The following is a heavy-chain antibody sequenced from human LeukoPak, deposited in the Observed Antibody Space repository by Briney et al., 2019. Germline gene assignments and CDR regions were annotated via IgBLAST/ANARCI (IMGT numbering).Heavy chain of an antibody. V-gene: IGHV5-10-1*01. Sequence: GESLRISCKASGYRFPSYWITWVRQMPGKGLEWMGGIDPIDSYTTYSPSFQGHVTISADKSIATVYLQWSSLKASDTAMYYCARGDDFGDYGLVYWGQGTLVTVSS. J-gene: IGHJ4*02. CDR3: ARGDDFGDYGLVY. CDR1: GYRFPSYW. D-gene: IGHD4-17*01. CDR2: IDPIDSYT.